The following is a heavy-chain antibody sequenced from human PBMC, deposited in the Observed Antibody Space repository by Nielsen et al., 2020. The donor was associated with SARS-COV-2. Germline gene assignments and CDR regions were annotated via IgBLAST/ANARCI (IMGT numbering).Heavy chain of an antibody. Sequence: ASVKVSCKASGYTFTSYGISWVRQAPGQGLEWMGWINTNTGNPTYAQGFTGRFVFSLDTSVSTAYLQISSLKAEDTAVYYCAREGTARDGYTLYYYYYGMDVWGQGTTVTVSS. CDR3: AREGTARDGYTLYYYYYGMDV. CDR1: GYTFTSYG. D-gene: IGHD5-24*01. V-gene: IGHV7-4-1*02. J-gene: IGHJ6*02. CDR2: INTNTGNP.